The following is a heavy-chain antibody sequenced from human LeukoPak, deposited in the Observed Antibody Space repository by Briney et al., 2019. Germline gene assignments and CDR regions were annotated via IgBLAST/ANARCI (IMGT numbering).Heavy chain of an antibody. CDR1: GGSFSGYY. J-gene: IGHJ6*02. CDR2: INHSGST. D-gene: IGHD6-13*01. V-gene: IGHV4-34*01. CDR3: ARHSRGIAAAGTRQRDYYYYGMDV. Sequence: SETLSLTCAVYGGSFSGYYWSWIRQPPGKGLEWIGEINHSGSTNYNPSLKSRVTISVDTSKNQFSLKLSSVTAADTAVYYCARHSRGIAAAGTRQRDYYYYGMDVWGQGTTVTVSS.